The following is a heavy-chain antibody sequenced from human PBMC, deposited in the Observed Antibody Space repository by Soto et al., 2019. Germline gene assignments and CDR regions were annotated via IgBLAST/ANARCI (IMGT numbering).Heavy chain of an antibody. CDR3: ARDAWELLLDY. Sequence: GGSLRLSCAASGFTFSSYGMHWVRQAPGKGLEWVAVIWYDGSNKYYADSVKGRFTISRDNSKNTLYLQMNSLRAEDTAVYYCARDAWELLLDYWGQGTLVTVSS. V-gene: IGHV3-33*01. J-gene: IGHJ4*02. CDR2: IWYDGSNK. CDR1: GFTFSSYG. D-gene: IGHD1-26*01.